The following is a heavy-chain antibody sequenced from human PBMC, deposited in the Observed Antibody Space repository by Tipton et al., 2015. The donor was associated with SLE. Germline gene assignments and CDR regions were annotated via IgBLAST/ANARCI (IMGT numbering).Heavy chain of an antibody. J-gene: IGHJ4*02. CDR1: GGSISSSSYY. Sequence: TLSLTCTVSGGSISSSSYYWSWIRQPAGKGLEWLGRIYSSGSTNYNPSLKSRVTISIDTSKNQFSLKLSSVTAADTAVFYCAHANWGTNFDYWGQGTLVTVSS. D-gene: IGHD7-27*01. CDR3: AHANWGTNFDY. CDR2: IYSSGST. V-gene: IGHV4-61*02.